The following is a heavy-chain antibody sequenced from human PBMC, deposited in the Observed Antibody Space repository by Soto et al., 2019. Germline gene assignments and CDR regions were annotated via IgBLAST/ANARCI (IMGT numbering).Heavy chain of an antibody. CDR2: IYHTGST. Sequence: SETLSLTCSVSGGSISTVGHYCTWIRQPPGKCLEWIGSIYHTGSTYYSKSLRSRLTMSVDTSKSQFSLRLSSVTAADTAVYYCARATGTLRSRNCDYWGQGSLVT. CDR3: ARATGTLRSRNCDY. D-gene: IGHD1-1*01. CDR1: GGSISTVGHY. V-gene: IGHV4-31*03. J-gene: IGHJ4*02.